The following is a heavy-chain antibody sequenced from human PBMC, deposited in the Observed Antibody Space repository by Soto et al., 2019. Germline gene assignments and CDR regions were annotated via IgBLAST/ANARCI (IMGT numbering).Heavy chain of an antibody. CDR2: LYTGGSA. J-gene: IGHJ4*02. CDR1: GFSVTDHY. CDR3: ARSFHDCTNYFDY. V-gene: IGHV3-53*01. D-gene: IGHD2-21*02. Sequence: PGGSLRLSCAASGFSVTDHYMTWVRQAPGKGLEWVSVLYTGGSAYYGDSVKGRFTISRDSSTNTLYLQMNSLKVGDTAFYFCARSFHDCTNYFDYWSEGTPVTVSS.